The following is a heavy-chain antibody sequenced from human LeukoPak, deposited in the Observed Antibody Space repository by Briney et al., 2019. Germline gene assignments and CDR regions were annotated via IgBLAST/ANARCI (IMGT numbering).Heavy chain of an antibody. J-gene: IGHJ6*03. V-gene: IGHV4-59*01. CDR2: IHYSGST. CDR1: GGSISSYY. CDR3: ARVSWFPGTSYYYMDV. Sequence: PSETLSLTCTVSGGSISSYYWSWIRQPPGKGLVWIGYIHYSGSTNYNPSLKSRVTISADTSKNQFSLKLSSVTAADTAVCYCARVSWFPGTSYYYMDVWGKGTTVTVSS. D-gene: IGHD1-1*01.